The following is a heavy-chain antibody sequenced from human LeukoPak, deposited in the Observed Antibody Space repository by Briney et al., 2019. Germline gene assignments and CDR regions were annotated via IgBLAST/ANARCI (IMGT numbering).Heavy chain of an antibody. CDR2: IYHSGST. Sequence: PSETLSLTCTVSGYSISSGYYWGWIRQPPGKGLEWIGSIYHSGSTYYNPSLKSRVTISVDTSKNQFSLRLSSVTAADTAVFYCARDKPYAEFDYWGQGTLVTVSS. D-gene: IGHD4-17*01. CDR3: ARDKPYAEFDY. CDR1: GYSISSGYY. J-gene: IGHJ4*02. V-gene: IGHV4-38-2*02.